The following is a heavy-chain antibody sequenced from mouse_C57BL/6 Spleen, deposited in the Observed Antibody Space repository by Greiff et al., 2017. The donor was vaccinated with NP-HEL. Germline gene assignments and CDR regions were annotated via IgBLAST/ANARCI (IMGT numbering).Heavy chain of an antibody. CDR1: GYAFSSYW. D-gene: IGHD3-2*02. V-gene: IGHV1-80*01. Sequence: VQLKQSGAELVKPGASVKISCKASGYAFSSYWMNWVKQRPGKGLEWIGQIYPGDGDTNYNGKFKGKATLTADKSSSTAYMQLSSLTSEDSAVYFCARGGLRLPFDYWGQGTTLTVSS. J-gene: IGHJ2*01. CDR3: ARGGLRLPFDY. CDR2: IYPGDGDT.